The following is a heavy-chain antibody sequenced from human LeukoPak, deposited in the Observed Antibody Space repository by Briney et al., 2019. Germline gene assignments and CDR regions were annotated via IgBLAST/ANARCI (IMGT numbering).Heavy chain of an antibody. Sequence: SETLSLICAVYGGSFSGYYWSWIRQPPGKGLEWIGEINHSGSTNYNPSLKSRVTISVDTSKNQFSLKLSSVTAADTAVYYCASCSSTSCYYFDYWGQGTLVTVSS. J-gene: IGHJ4*02. V-gene: IGHV4-34*01. D-gene: IGHD2-2*01. CDR3: ASCSSTSCYYFDY. CDR2: INHSGST. CDR1: GGSFSGYY.